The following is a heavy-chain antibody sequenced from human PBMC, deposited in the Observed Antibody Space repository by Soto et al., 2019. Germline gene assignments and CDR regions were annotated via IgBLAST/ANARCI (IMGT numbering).Heavy chain of an antibody. D-gene: IGHD3-9*01. CDR3: ARTSYYDILTGYLLPACDI. CDR2: MNPNSGNT. CDR1: GYTFTSYD. V-gene: IGHV1-8*01. Sequence: QVQLVQSGAEVKKPGASVKVSCKASGYTFTSYDINWVRQATGQGLEWMGWMNPNSGNTGYAQKFQGRVTMTRNTSISTAYMELSSLRSEDTAVYYCARTSYYDILTGYLLPACDIWGQGTMVTVSS. J-gene: IGHJ3*02.